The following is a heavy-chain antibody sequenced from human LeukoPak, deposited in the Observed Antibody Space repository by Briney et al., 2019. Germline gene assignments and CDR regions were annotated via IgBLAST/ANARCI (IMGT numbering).Heavy chain of an antibody. CDR1: GGSISSSNW. D-gene: IGHD6-19*01. CDR2: IYHSGST. Sequence: SETLSLTCAVSGGSISSSNWWSWVRQPPGKGLEWIGEIYHSGSTNYNPSPKSRVTISVDTSKNQFSLKLSSVTAADTAVYYCARIDADSSGWFFYYWGQGTLVTVSS. V-gene: IGHV4-4*02. J-gene: IGHJ4*02. CDR3: ARIDADSSGWFFYY.